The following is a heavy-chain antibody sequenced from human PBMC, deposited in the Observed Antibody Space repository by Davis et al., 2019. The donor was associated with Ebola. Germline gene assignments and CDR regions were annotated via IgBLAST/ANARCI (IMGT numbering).Heavy chain of an antibody. CDR2: IYSGGST. Sequence: GESLKISCAASGFTVSSNYMSWVRQAPGKGLEWVSVIYSGGSTYYADSVKGRFTISRHNSKNTLYLQMNSLRAEDTAVYYCARMYYDSSGYSYYFDYWGQGTLVTVSS. J-gene: IGHJ4*02. D-gene: IGHD3-22*01. CDR3: ARMYYDSSGYSYYFDY. CDR1: GFTVSSNY. V-gene: IGHV3-53*04.